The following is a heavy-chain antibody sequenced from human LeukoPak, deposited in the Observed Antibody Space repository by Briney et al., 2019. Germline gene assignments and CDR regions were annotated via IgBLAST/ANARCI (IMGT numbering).Heavy chain of an antibody. CDR1: GFTFSSYG. CDR2: IWYDGSNK. D-gene: IGHD2-15*01. J-gene: IGHJ3*02. Sequence: GGSLRLSCVASGFTFSSYGMYWVRRAPGKGLEWVAVIWYDGSNKYYADSVKGRFTISRDNSKNTLYLQMNSLRAEDTAVYYCARVLCSGGTCLDAFDIWGQGTMVTVSS. CDR3: ARVLCSGGTCLDAFDI. V-gene: IGHV3-33*01.